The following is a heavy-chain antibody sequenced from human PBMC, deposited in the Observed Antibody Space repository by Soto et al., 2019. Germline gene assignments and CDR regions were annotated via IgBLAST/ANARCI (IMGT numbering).Heavy chain of an antibody. Sequence: TSETLSLTCAVYGGSFSGYYWSWIRQPPGKGLEWIGEINHSGSTNYNPSLKSRVTISVDTSKNQFSLKLSSVTAADTAVYYCARERFSGQALDWGQGTLVTVSS. D-gene: IGHD5-12*01. J-gene: IGHJ4*02. V-gene: IGHV4-34*01. CDR1: GGSFSGYY. CDR3: ARERFSGQALD. CDR2: INHSGST.